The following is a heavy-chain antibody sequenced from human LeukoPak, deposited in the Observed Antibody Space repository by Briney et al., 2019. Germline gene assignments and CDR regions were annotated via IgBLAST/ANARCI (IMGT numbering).Heavy chain of an antibody. D-gene: IGHD4-23*01. CDR1: GGSISSYY. J-gene: IGHJ4*02. V-gene: IGHV4-59*08. CDR3: ARHRDGGPHFDY. CDR2: IYYSGST. Sequence: PSETLSLTCTVSGGSISSYYWSWIRQPPGKGLEWIGYIYYSGSTNYNPSLKSRVTISVDTSKNQFSLKLSSVTAADTAVYYCARHRDGGPHFDYWGQGTLVTLSS.